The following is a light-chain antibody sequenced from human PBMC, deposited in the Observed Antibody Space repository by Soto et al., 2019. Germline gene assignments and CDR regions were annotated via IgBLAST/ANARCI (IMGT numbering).Light chain of an antibody. J-gene: IGLJ2*01. CDR3: LLSYRGVGV. V-gene: IGLV7-46*01. CDR1: TGAVTTGHY. Sequence: QTVVTQEPSLTVSPGGTVTLTCGSNTGAVTTGHYPYWFQQKPGQAPRTLIYDTNNKHSWTPARFSGSLLGGKAALTLSGAQPADEADYYCLLSYRGVGVFGGGTKLTVL. CDR2: DTN.